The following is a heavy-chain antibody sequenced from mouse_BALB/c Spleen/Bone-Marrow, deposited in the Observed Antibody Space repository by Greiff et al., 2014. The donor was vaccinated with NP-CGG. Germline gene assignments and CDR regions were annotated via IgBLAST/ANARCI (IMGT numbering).Heavy chain of an antibody. V-gene: IGHV1-20*02. Sequence: VQLQQSGPELVKPGASVKISCKASGYSFTGYFMNWVMQSHGKSLEWIGRINPYNGDTFYNQKFKGKGTLTVDKSSSTAHMELRSLASEDSAVYYCAREGGYYYGSSPYFDVWGAGTTVTVSS. J-gene: IGHJ1*01. CDR2: INPYNGDT. CDR3: AREGGYYYGSSPYFDV. D-gene: IGHD1-1*01. CDR1: GYSFTGYF.